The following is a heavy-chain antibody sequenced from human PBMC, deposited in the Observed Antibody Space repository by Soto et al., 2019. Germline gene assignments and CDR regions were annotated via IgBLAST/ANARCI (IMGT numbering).Heavy chain of an antibody. Sequence: PGGSLRLSCAASGFTFSSYAMSWVRQAPGKGLEWVSAISGSGGSTYYADSVEGRFTISRDNSKNTLYLQMNSLRAEDTAVYYCAKSNGWEWIQLWQNDYYYYGMDVWGQGTTVTVSS. CDR3: AKSNGWEWIQLWQNDYYYYGMDV. V-gene: IGHV3-23*01. CDR2: ISGSGGST. D-gene: IGHD5-18*01. CDR1: GFTFSSYA. J-gene: IGHJ6*02.